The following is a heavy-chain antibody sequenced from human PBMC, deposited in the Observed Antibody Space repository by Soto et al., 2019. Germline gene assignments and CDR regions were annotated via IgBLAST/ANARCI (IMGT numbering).Heavy chain of an antibody. D-gene: IGHD3-9*01. Sequence: QITLKESGPTLVRPTQTLTLTCAFSGFSLSTSGVGVGWIRQPPGKALEWLAVIYWDDSKHYSPSLRSRLTITKDTSKNQVVLTMTNMDPMDTGTYYCAHKGPEDWPLDYWGQGTLVTVCS. J-gene: IGHJ4*02. CDR3: AHKGPEDWPLDY. V-gene: IGHV2-5*02. CDR2: IYWDDSK. CDR1: GFSLSTSGVG.